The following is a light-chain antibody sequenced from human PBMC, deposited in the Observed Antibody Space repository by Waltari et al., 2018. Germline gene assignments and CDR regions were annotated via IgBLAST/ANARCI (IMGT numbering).Light chain of an antibody. CDR1: SGINVGTYR. V-gene: IGLV5-45*02. Sequence: QAVLTQPSSLSASPGASASLTCTLRSGINVGTYRIYWYQQKPGSPPQYLLRCKADSDKQQGVGVPSRVSGSKDASANAGILLISGLQSEDEADYYCMIWHSSAWVFGGGTKLTVL. CDR2: CKADSDK. J-gene: IGLJ3*02. CDR3: MIWHSSAWV.